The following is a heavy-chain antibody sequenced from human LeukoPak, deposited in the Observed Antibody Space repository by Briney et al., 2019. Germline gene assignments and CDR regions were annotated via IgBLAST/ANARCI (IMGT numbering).Heavy chain of an antibody. J-gene: IGHJ4*02. CDR2: IYYSGST. CDR1: GGSISSYY. D-gene: IGHD3-22*01. V-gene: IGHV4-59*01. Sequence: SETLSLTCTVSGGSISSYYWSLIRQPPGKGLEWIGYIYYSGSTNYNPSLKSRVTISVDTSKNQSSLKLSSVTAADTAVYYCATSGYPYYFDYWGQGTLVTVSS. CDR3: ATSGYPYYFDY.